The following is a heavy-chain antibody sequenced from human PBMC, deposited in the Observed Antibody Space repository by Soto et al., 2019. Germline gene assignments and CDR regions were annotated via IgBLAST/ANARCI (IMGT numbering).Heavy chain of an antibody. V-gene: IGHV3-33*01. CDR1: GFTFSSYG. D-gene: IGHD6-19*01. CDR2: IWYDGSNK. Sequence: QVQLVESGGGVVQPGRSLRLSCAASGFTFSSYGMHWVRQAPGKGLEWVAVIWYDGSNKYYADSVKGRFTISRDNSKKTLYLQMNSLRAEDTAVYYCARDQWLVPFDYWGQGTLVTVSS. J-gene: IGHJ4*02. CDR3: ARDQWLVPFDY.